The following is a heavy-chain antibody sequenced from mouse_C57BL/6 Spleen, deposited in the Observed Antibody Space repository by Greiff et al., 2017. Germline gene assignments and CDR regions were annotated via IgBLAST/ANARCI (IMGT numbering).Heavy chain of an antibody. D-gene: IGHD3-3*01. J-gene: IGHJ3*01. V-gene: IGHV2-3*01. CDR1: GFSFTSYG. CDR2: IWGDGST. CDR3: AKGGEGTWFAY. Sequence: VMLVESGPGLVAPSQSLSITCTVSGFSFTSYGVSWVLQPPGKGLEWLGVIWGDGSTNYHSALISRLSISKDNSKSQVFLKLNSLQTDDTATYYCAKGGEGTWFAYWGQGTLVTVSA.